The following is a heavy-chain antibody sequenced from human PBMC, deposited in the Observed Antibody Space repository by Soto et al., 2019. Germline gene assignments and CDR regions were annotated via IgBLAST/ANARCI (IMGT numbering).Heavy chain of an antibody. CDR2: IYSGGYT. D-gene: IGHD3-10*01. CDR3: ASHPGGGGY. J-gene: IGHJ4*02. Sequence: EVQLVESGGGLIQPGGSLRLSCAVSGFTVSNNYMSWVRQAPGKGLEGVSVIYSGGYTAYGDSVKGRFTISRDNSKTPRLLQRNSRGAADLGVYYCASHPGGGGYWGQGTLVTVSS. CDR1: GFTVSNNY. V-gene: IGHV3-53*01.